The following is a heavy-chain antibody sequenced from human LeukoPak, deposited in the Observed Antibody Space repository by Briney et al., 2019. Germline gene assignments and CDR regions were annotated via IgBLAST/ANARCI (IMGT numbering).Heavy chain of an antibody. D-gene: IGHD7-27*01. CDR1: GFTFSSYA. CDR3: AKDWGLRKGMDV. V-gene: IGHV3-23*01. Sequence: GGSLRLSCAAYGFTFSSYAMSWVRQAPGKGLEWVSSIGSGDSTYYADSVKGRFTISRDNSKYTLYLQMNSLRVEDAAVYICAKDWGLRKGMDVWGQGTTVTVSS. J-gene: IGHJ6*02. CDR2: IGSGDST.